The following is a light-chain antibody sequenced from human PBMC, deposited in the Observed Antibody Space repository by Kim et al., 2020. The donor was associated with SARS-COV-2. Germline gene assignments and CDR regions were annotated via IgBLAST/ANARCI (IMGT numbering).Light chain of an antibody. Sequence: GQSLNLSFTGASSDVGRYNYDSWYQQHPGKAPIRIIFDVSDRPSGASDHFSGSKSGNTASLTISGLQAEDEADYYCSSYTSSSTLVFGTCSKVTVL. CDR3: SSYTSSSTLV. J-gene: IGLJ1*01. CDR2: DVS. V-gene: IGLV2-14*03. CDR1: SSDVGRYNY.